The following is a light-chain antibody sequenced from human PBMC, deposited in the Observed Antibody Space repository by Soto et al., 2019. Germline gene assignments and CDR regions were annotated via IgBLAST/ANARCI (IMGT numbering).Light chain of an antibody. J-gene: IGKJ2*01. CDR2: STS. V-gene: IGKV3-15*01. Sequence: EIVMTQSPATLSVSPGERATFSCRASQSVISNLAWYQQKPCQAPRLLICSTSAWATGITTRFNGTGSGTAFTLTISSLLSEAVGVYYCQQDNHSPLRYTFGQGTQLELK. CDR3: QQDNHSPLRYT. CDR1: QSVISN.